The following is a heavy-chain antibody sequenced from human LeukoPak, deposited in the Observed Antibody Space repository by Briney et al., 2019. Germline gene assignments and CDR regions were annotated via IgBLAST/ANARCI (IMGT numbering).Heavy chain of an antibody. D-gene: IGHD3-16*02. CDR3: ARDMQLST. J-gene: IGHJ3*01. V-gene: IGHV3-21*01. CDR2: ISSTTYT. Sequence: GGSLRLSCAASGFTFSVYSMSWIRQAPEKGLEWVSSISSTTYTYYADSVKGRFTISRDNSKNSLYLQMNSLTAEDTALYYCARDMQLSTWGLGTMVTVSS. CDR1: GFTFSVYS.